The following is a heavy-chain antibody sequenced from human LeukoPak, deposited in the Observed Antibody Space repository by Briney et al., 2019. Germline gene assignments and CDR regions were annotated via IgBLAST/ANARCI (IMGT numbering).Heavy chain of an antibody. CDR1: GFTMSVYW. J-gene: IGHJ4*02. CDR3: AREWEAYYHYFDY. CDR2: IKQDGSER. Sequence: PGGSLRLPCEASGFTMSVYWMSWVRQAPGKGLEWVGNIKQDGSERNYVDSVKGRFTISRDNAKKSLYLQMNSLRAEDTAVYYCAREWEAYYHYFDYWGQGTRV. V-gene: IGHV3-7*01. D-gene: IGHD1-26*01.